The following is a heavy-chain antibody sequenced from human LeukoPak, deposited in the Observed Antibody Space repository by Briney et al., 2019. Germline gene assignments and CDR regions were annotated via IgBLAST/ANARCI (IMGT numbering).Heavy chain of an antibody. CDR3: ATPTLGYCSGGSCRTSDY. Sequence: PGGSLRLSCAASGFTFSSYSMNWVRQAPGKGLEWVSSISSSSTYIYYADSVKGRFTVSRDNAKNSLYLQMSSLRADDTAVYYRATPTLGYCSGGSCRTSDYWGQGTLVTVSS. J-gene: IGHJ4*02. CDR2: ISSSSTYI. V-gene: IGHV3-21*01. CDR1: GFTFSSYS. D-gene: IGHD2-15*01.